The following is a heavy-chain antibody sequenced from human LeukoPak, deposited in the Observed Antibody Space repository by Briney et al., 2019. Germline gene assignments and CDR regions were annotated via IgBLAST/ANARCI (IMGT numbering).Heavy chain of an antibody. CDR3: ARQNYYDSTGLDY. J-gene: IGHJ4*02. V-gene: IGHV4-34*01. Sequence: SETLSLTCAVYGGSFSGYYWSWIRQPPGKGLEWIGEINHSGSTNYNPSLKSRVTISVDTSKNQFSLKLSSVTAADTAVYYCARQNYYDSTGLDYWGQGTLVTVSS. CDR2: INHSGST. CDR1: GGSFSGYY. D-gene: IGHD3-22*01.